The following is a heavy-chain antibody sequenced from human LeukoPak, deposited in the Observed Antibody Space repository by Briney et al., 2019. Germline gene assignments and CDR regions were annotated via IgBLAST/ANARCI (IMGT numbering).Heavy chain of an antibody. J-gene: IGHJ4*02. CDR2: IYYGGGT. CDR3: ARVSSARNGFDY. Sequence: SETLSLTCSVSGGSLSSGGYYWSWIRQHPGMGLEWIGSIYYGGGTYYTPSLRSRVNISIDTSKSQFALNLTSVTAADTAVYYCARVSSARNGFDYWGQGTLVTVSS. CDR1: GGSLSSGGYY. V-gene: IGHV4-31*03. D-gene: IGHD1-14*01.